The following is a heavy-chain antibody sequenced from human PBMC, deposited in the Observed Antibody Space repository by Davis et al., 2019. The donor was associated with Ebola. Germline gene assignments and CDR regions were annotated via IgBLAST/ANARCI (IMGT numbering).Heavy chain of an antibody. CDR2: IIPLFGKT. J-gene: IGHJ4*02. D-gene: IGHD4-17*01. V-gene: IGHV1-69*13. CDR1: GGTFSNFA. Sequence: SVKVSCKASGGTFSNFAFTWVRQAPGQGLEWMGGIIPLFGKTYYAQKFQGRLTITADESTTTAYMELSSLKFEDTAVYYCARGPPGPPGGGDGGVLRDYWGQGTLVTVSS. CDR3: ARGPPGPPGGGDGGVLRDY.